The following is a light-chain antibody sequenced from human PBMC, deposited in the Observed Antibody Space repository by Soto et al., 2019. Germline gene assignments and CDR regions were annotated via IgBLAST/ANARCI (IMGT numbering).Light chain of an antibody. Sequence: QSALTQPPSASGSPGQSVTFSCTGTSSDVGGYNYVSWYQQHPGKAPKLMIYEVSKRPSGVPDRFSGSKSGNTASLTVSGLQAEDEADYYCSSYAGSINSDVCGTGTKVTVL. CDR2: EVS. CDR3: SSYAGSINSDV. CDR1: SSDVGGYNY. V-gene: IGLV2-8*01. J-gene: IGLJ1*01.